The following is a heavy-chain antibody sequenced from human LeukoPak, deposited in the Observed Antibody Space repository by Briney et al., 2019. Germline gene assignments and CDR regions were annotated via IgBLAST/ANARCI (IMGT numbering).Heavy chain of an antibody. CDR3: ARTRNPIVLMVYATFDY. V-gene: IGHV1-2*02. J-gene: IGHJ4*02. D-gene: IGHD2-8*01. CDR2: INPNSGGT. CDR1: GYTFTGYY. Sequence: ASVKVSCKASGYTFTGYYMHWVRQAPGQGLEWMGWINPNSGGTNYAQKFQGRVTMTRDTSISTAYMELSRLRSDDTAVYYCARTRNPIVLMVYATFDYWGQGTLVTVSS.